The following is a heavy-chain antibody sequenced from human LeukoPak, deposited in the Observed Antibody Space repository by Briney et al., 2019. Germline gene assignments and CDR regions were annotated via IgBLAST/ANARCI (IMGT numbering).Heavy chain of an antibody. Sequence: GGSLSLSCAASGFSFSSYSMNWVRQAPGKGLQLVSYISSSTSIIYYAASVKGRFTISGDNAKNSLYLQMNSLRDEDTAVYYCARDGGKGGNSDYWGEGTLVTVSS. J-gene: IGHJ4*02. V-gene: IGHV3-48*02. D-gene: IGHD2-15*01. CDR1: GFSFSSYS. CDR2: ISSSTSII. CDR3: ARDGGKGGNSDY.